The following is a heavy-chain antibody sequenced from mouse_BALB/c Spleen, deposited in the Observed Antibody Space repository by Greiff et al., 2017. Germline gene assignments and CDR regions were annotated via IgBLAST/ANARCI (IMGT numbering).Heavy chain of an antibody. CDR1: GYSITSDYA. J-gene: IGHJ3*01. D-gene: IGHD2-14*01. CDR3: ARNRDYRSQAWFAY. V-gene: IGHV3-2*02. CDR2: ISYSGST. Sequence: EVKLQESGPGLVKPSQSLSLTCTVTGYSITSDYAWNWIRQFPGNKLEWMGYISYSGSTSYNPSLKSRISITRDTSKNQFFLQLNSVTTEDTATYYCARNRDYRSQAWFAYWGQGTLVTVSA.